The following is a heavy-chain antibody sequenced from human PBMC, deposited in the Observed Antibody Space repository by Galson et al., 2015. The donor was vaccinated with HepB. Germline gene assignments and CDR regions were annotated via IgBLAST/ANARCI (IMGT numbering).Heavy chain of an antibody. V-gene: IGHV1-18*01. Sequence: SVKVSCKASGYTFTSYGISWVRQAPGQGLEWMGWISAYNGNTNYAQKLQGRVTMTTDTSTSTAYMELRSLRSDDTAVYYCARDGPALLYCSSTSCYDGAWFDPWGQGTLVTVSS. D-gene: IGHD2-2*01. CDR2: ISAYNGNT. J-gene: IGHJ5*02. CDR1: GYTFTSYG. CDR3: ARDGPALLYCSSTSCYDGAWFDP.